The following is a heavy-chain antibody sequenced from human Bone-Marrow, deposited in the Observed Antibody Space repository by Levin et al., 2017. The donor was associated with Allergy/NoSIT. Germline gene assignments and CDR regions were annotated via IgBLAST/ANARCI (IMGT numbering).Heavy chain of an antibody. D-gene: IGHD6-13*01. CDR3: AKASSGWYGELGY. CDR2: IGGSAGNT. Sequence: LSLTCAASGFTFSSYAMTWVRQSPGKGLEWVSTIGGSAGNTYYADSVKGRFTISRDSSKNAVYLQMNSLRAEDTAVYYCAKASSGWYGELGYWGQGTLVTVSS. J-gene: IGHJ4*02. CDR1: GFTFSSYA. V-gene: IGHV3-23*01.